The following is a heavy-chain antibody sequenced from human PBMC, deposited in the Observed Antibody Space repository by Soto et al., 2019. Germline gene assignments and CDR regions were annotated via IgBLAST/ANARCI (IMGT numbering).Heavy chain of an antibody. Sequence: QLQLQESGPGLVKPSETLSLTCTVSGGSISSSSYYWGWIRQPPGKGLEWIGSIYYSGSTYYNPSLKSRVTISVDMSKNQFTLKLSSVTAADTAVYYCARPSRRDGYNFDYWGQGTLVTVSS. CDR3: ARPSRRDGYNFDY. V-gene: IGHV4-39*01. CDR1: GGSISSSSYY. CDR2: IYYSGST. D-gene: IGHD5-12*01. J-gene: IGHJ4*02.